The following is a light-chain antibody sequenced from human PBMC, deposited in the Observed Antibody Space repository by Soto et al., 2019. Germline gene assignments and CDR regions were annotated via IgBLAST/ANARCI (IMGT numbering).Light chain of an antibody. CDR3: QSYDRSLTGGV. CDR2: DNS. CDR1: SSNIGAGYD. Sequence: QSVLTQPPSVSGAPGQRVTISCTGRSSNIGAGYDVHWYQQLPGTAPKLLIYDNSNRPSGVPDRFSASKSGTSASLAITGLQAEDEADYYCQSYDRSLTGGVFGGGTKLTVL. J-gene: IGLJ3*02. V-gene: IGLV1-40*01.